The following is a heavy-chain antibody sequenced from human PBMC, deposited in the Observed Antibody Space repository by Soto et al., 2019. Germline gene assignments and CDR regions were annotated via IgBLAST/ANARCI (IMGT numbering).Heavy chain of an antibody. J-gene: IGHJ4*02. V-gene: IGHV3-23*01. D-gene: IGHD1-26*01. Sequence: EVQVLESGGGLVQPGGSLRLSCAASGFTFSSYAMRWVRQAPGKGLEWVSAISGSGGSTYYADSVKGRFTISRDNSKNTLYLQMNSRRAEGTAVYCCARRGSGSYYDYWGQGTLVTVSS. CDR1: GFTFSSYA. CDR2: ISGSGGST. CDR3: ARRGSGSYYDY.